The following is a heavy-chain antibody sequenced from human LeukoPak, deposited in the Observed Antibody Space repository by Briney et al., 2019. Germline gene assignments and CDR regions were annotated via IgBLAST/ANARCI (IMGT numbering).Heavy chain of an antibody. CDR2: IYHSGST. D-gene: IGHD3-22*01. V-gene: IGHV4-38-2*01. J-gene: IGHJ4*02. CDR1: GYSISSGYY. Sequence: SETLSLTCAVSGYSISSGYYWGWIRQPPGKGLEWIGSIYHSGSTYYNPSLKSRVTISVDTSKNQFSLKLSSVTAADTAVYYCARHRGPRHYYDSSGYPTFTHRGFDYWGQGTLVTVSS. CDR3: ARHRGPRHYYDSSGYPTFTHRGFDY.